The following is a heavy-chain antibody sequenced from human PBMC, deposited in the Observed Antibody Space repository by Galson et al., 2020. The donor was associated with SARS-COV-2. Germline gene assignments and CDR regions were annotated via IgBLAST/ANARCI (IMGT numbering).Heavy chain of an antibody. V-gene: IGHV4-30-4*07. D-gene: IGHD3-16*01. Sequence: SETLSLTCAVSGGSISSGGYSWSWIRQPPGKGLEWIGYIYYSGSTYYNPSLKSRVTISVDTSKNQFSLKLSSVTAADTAVYYCARGRDYDYIWGSPKGNYYDSSPYFDYWGQGTLVTVSS. J-gene: IGHJ4*02. CDR2: IYYSGST. CDR1: GGSISSGGYS. CDR3: ARGRDYDYIWGSPKGNYYDSSPYFDY.